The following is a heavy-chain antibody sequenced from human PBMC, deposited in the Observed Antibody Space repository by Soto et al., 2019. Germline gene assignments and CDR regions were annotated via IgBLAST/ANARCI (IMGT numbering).Heavy chain of an antibody. Sequence: QVQLVQSGAEVKKPGASVKVSCKASGYTFTSYGISWVRQAPGQGLEXMGWINPYNGNTNYAQKLQGRVTMTTDTXXXXXXXXXXXXXXXXXXXXXXXXXXXXXXYWGQGTLVTVSS. J-gene: IGHJ4*02. V-gene: IGHV1-18*01. CDR3: XXXXXXXXY. CDR2: INPYNGNT. CDR1: GYTFTSYG.